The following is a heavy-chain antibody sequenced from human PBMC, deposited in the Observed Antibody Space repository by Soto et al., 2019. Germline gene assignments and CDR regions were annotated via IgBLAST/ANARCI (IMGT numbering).Heavy chain of an antibody. D-gene: IGHD6-13*01. V-gene: IGHV3-73*02. J-gene: IGHJ6*02. Sequence: EVQLVESGGGLVQPGGSLKLSCAASGFTFSGSAMHWVRQASGKGLEWVGRIRSKANSYATAYAASVKGRFTISRDDSKNTAYLQMNSLKTEDTAVYYCTRQLGWGRQQLGSGYYYYGMDVWGQGTTVTVSS. CDR2: IRSKANSYAT. CDR3: TRQLGWGRQQLGSGYYYYGMDV. CDR1: GFTFSGSA.